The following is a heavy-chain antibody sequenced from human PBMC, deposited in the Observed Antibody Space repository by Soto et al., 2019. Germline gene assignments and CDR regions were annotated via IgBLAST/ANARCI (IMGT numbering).Heavy chain of an antibody. CDR2: FDPEGGET. D-gene: IGHD3-10*01. V-gene: IGHV1-24*01. CDR3: ASSYGISWYGDY. Sequence: ASVKVSCKVSGYTLTELSMHWVRQAPGKGLEWMGGFDPEGGETIYAQKFQGRVTMTRNTSTDTAYMELNSLRPEDTAVYYCASSYGISWYGDYWGQGTPVTVSS. CDR1: GYTLTELS. J-gene: IGHJ4*02.